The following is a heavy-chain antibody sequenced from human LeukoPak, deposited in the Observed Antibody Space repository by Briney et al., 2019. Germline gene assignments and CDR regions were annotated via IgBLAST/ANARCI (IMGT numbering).Heavy chain of an antibody. D-gene: IGHD3-16*01. CDR1: GFTFSDYA. Sequence: GGSLRLSCAASGFTFSDYAMSWARQAPGKELEWVSTLSGTGHSTHYADSVRGRFTISRDNSKNTLYLQMNSLRAEDTAVYYCDGADFWGQGTLVTVSS. CDR2: LSGTGHST. CDR3: DGADF. J-gene: IGHJ4*02. V-gene: IGHV3-23*01.